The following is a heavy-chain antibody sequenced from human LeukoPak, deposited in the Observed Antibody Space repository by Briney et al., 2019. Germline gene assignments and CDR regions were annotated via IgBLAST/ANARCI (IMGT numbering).Heavy chain of an antibody. CDR1: GFTFSSYS. V-gene: IGHV3-21*01. D-gene: IGHD3-9*01. J-gene: IGHJ4*02. Sequence: GGSLRLSCAASGFTFSSYSMNWVRQAPGKGLEWVSSISSSSSYIYYADSVKGRFTISRDNAKNSLYLQMNSLRAEDTAVYYCARSEVRRRLRYFDWFHMAYYFDYWGQGTLVTVSS. CDR3: ARSEVRRRLRYFDWFHMAYYFDY. CDR2: ISSSSSYI.